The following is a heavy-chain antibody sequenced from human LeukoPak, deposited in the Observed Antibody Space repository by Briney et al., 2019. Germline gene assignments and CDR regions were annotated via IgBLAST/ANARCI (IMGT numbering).Heavy chain of an antibody. J-gene: IGHJ4*02. CDR3: ARRSSSWYAFDY. V-gene: IGHV3-64*01. D-gene: IGHD6-13*01. CDR1: GFSFSTYA. CDR2: ISNNGGST. Sequence: GGSLRLSCVVSGFSFSTYAMQWVRQAPGKGLEYVSTISNNGGSTYYGNSVKGRFTISRDNSKNTLYLQMDSLRPEDMAVYYCARRSSSWYAFDYWGQGTLVTVSS.